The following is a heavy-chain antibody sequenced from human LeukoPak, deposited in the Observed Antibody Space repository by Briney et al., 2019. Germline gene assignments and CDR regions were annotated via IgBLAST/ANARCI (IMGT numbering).Heavy chain of an antibody. D-gene: IGHD3-22*01. CDR2: INPNSGGT. CDR3: AREYYYDSSGYSSY. J-gene: IGHJ4*02. Sequence: ASVKVSCKASGYTFTGYYMHWVRQAPGQGLEWMGWINPNSGGTNYAQKFQGWVTMTRDTSTSTVYMELSSLRSEDTAVYYCAREYYYDSSGYSSYWGQGTLVTVSS. V-gene: IGHV1-2*04. CDR1: GYTFTGYY.